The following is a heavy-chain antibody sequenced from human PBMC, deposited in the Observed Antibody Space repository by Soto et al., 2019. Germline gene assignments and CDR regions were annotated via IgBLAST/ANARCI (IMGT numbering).Heavy chain of an antibody. CDR3: ARDNCYNWNDEGWFYP. CDR2: MNPNSGNT. D-gene: IGHD1-20*01. J-gene: IGHJ5*02. Sequence: QVQLVQSGAEVKKPGASVKVSCKASGYSFSDYYINWVRQATGQGPEWMGWMNPNSGNTGYAQKFTGRVTMNKNTSINTDDMELSSLGSEDTAVYYCARDNCYNWNDEGWFYPWGQGTLVTVSS. V-gene: IGHV1-8*01. CDR1: GYSFSDYY.